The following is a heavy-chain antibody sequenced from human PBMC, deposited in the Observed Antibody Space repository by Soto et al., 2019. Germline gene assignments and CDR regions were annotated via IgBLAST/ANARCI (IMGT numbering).Heavy chain of an antibody. CDR3: ARESLPHYYDSSRYFAY. J-gene: IGHJ4*02. CDR1: GGSISSGGYY. D-gene: IGHD3-22*01. CDR2: IYYSGST. V-gene: IGHV4-31*03. Sequence: QVQLQESGPGLVKPSQTLSLTCTVSGGSISSGGYYWSWIRQHPGKGLEWIGYIYYSGSTYYNPSLKCRVTHSVDTSKNQLCRKLSSVTAEDTAVYYCARESLPHYYDSSRYFAYWGQGTLVTVSS.